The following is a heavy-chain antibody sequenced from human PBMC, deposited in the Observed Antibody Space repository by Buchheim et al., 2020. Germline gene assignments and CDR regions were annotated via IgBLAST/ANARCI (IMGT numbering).Heavy chain of an antibody. CDR1: GGSFSGYY. CDR2: ITHSGST. CDR3: ARTLAALAPYYYYYYGMDV. Sequence: QVQLQQWGAGLLKPSEPLSLTCAVYGGSFSGYYWSWIRQPPGKGLEWIGEITHSGSTNYNPSLKSRVTISVDTSKNQFSLKLSSVTAADTAVYYCARTLAALAPYYYYYYGMDVWGQGTT. D-gene: IGHD6-6*01. V-gene: IGHV4-34*01. J-gene: IGHJ6*02.